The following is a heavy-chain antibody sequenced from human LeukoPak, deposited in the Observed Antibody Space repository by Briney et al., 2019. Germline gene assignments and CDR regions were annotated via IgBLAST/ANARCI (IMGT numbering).Heavy chain of an antibody. V-gene: IGHV3-23*01. CDR1: GFTFSSYA. D-gene: IGHD3-10*01. CDR2: ISGSGGRT. Sequence: GGSLRLSCAASGFTFSSYAMSWVRQGPGKGLEWVSAISGSGGRTYYADSVKGRFTISRDNSKNTLYLQMGSLRAEDMAVYYCARSFGAFGDAFDIWGQGTMVTVSS. J-gene: IGHJ3*02. CDR3: ARSFGAFGDAFDI.